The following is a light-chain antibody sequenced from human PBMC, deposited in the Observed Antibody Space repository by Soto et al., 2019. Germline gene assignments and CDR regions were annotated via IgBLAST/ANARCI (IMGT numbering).Light chain of an antibody. CDR3: QYLNSFPLT. J-gene: IGKJ4*01. CDR1: QDIRND. CDR2: IAS. Sequence: DIQMTQSPSSLSASVGDRVTITCRASQDIRNDLGWFQQKPGKAPKRLIYIASTLQGGVPSRFSGSGSGTDFSLTISSLQPEDVATYYCQYLNSFPLTFGGGTKVDIK. V-gene: IGKV1-17*01.